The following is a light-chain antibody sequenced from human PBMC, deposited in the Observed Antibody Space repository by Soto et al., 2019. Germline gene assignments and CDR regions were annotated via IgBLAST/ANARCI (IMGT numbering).Light chain of an antibody. J-gene: IGLJ1*01. CDR1: SSNIGAGSE. V-gene: IGLV1-40*01. Sequence: QSVLTQPPSVSGAPGERVAISCTGSSSNIGAGSEVHWYQQFPGTAPQLLIYSNNIRPSRVPARFSGSKSGTSASLTITGLQAEDEADYYCQSYDSSLTDSVFGTGTKLSVL. CDR2: SNN. CDR3: QSYDSSLTDSV.